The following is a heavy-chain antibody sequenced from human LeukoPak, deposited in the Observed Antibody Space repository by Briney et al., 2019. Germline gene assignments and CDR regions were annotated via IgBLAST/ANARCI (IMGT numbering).Heavy chain of an antibody. D-gene: IGHD2/OR15-2a*01. CDR1: GFIFSSYE. CDR3: ARESKGEEYYFDY. V-gene: IGHV3-48*03. Sequence: TGGSLRLSCAASGFIFSSYEMNWVRQAPGKGLEWVSYISSSGSTIYYADSVKGRFTISRDNSKNTLYLQMNSLRAEDTAVYYCARESKGEEYYFDYWGQGTLVTVSS. CDR2: ISSSGSTI. J-gene: IGHJ4*02.